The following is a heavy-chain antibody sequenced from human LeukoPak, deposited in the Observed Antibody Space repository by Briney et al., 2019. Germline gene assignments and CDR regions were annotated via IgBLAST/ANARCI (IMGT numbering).Heavy chain of an antibody. Sequence: GGSLRLSCAASGFTFSGYGMHWVRQAPGKGLEWVAVIWYDGSNKYYADSVKGRFTISRDNSKNTLYLQMNSLRAEDTAVYYCARDWRPRGFGELGDYWGQGTLVTVSS. D-gene: IGHD3-10*01. J-gene: IGHJ4*02. CDR2: IWYDGSNK. CDR3: ARDWRPRGFGELGDY. CDR1: GFTFSGYG. V-gene: IGHV3-33*01.